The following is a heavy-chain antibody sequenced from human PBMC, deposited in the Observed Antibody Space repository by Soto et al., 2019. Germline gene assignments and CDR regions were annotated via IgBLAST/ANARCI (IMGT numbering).Heavy chain of an antibody. V-gene: IGHV3-30*18. CDR2: ISYDGSNK. CDR1: GFTFSSYA. Sequence: VQLVESGGGVVQPGRSLRLSCAASGFTFSSYAMHWVRQAPGKGLEWVAVISYDGSNKYYADSVKGRFTISRDKSKNTLYLQMNSLIGEDTAVYYCAKAISGWYDDYWGQGTLVTVSS. CDR3: AKAISGWYDDY. D-gene: IGHD6-19*01. J-gene: IGHJ4*02.